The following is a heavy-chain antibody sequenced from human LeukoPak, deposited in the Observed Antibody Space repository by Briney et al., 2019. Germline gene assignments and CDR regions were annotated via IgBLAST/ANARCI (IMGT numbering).Heavy chain of an antibody. CDR2: IYYSGST. CDR1: GGSISSSSYY. J-gene: IGHJ5*02. V-gene: IGHV4-39*07. CDR3: ARDENGYVWGSFRA. D-gene: IGHD3-16*02. Sequence: IPSETLSLTCTVSGGSISSSSYYWGWLRQPPGKGLEWIGNIYYSGSTYYNPSLESRVTMSLDTSKNQFSLKLSSVTAADTAVYYCARDENGYVWGSFRAWGQGTLVTVSS.